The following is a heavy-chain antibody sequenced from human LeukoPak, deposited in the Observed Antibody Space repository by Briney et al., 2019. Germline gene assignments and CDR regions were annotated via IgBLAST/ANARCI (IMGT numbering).Heavy chain of an antibody. J-gene: IGHJ6*03. D-gene: IGHD3-3*01. CDR2: IRSKAD. CDR3: SRSSSRNFGVVIKSYYYYMDV. V-gene: IGHV3-73*01. Sequence: GGSLRLSCAASGFTFSGSAIHWVRQASGKGLEWVGRIRSKADYAASVKGKFTISRDDSKNTAYLQMNSLKTEDTAVYYCSRSSSRNFGVVIKSYYYYMDVWGKGTTVTVSS. CDR1: GFTFSGSA.